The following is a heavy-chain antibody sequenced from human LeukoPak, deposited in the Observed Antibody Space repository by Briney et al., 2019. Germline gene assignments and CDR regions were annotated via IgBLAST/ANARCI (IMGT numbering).Heavy chain of an antibody. J-gene: IGHJ4*02. CDR2: ISYDGSNK. Sequence: PGRSLRLSCAASGFTFSSYGMHWVRQAPGKGLEWVAVISYDGSNKYYADSVKGRFTISRDNSKDTLYLQMNSLRAEDTAVYYCAKETRKSVDTAMVTQPLDYWGQGTLVTVSS. V-gene: IGHV3-30*18. CDR1: GFTFSSYG. D-gene: IGHD5-18*01. CDR3: AKETRKSVDTAMVTQPLDY.